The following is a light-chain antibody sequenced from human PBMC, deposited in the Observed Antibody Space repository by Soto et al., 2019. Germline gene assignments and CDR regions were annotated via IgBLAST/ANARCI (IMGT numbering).Light chain of an antibody. CDR3: QQYYRWPWT. CDR2: GAS. Sequence: NVLTQSPGTLSLSPGERATLSCRASQSVSSGYLAWYQQKPGQAPRLLIYGASSRATGIPDRFSGSGSGTDFTLTISRLEPEDFAVYYCQQYYRWPWTFGQGTKVDI. CDR1: QSVSSGY. J-gene: IGKJ1*01. V-gene: IGKV3-20*01.